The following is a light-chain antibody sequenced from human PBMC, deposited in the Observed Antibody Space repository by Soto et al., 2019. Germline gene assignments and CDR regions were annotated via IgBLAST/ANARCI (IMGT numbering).Light chain of an antibody. CDR1: SSDVGRYNY. CDR2: EVS. J-gene: IGLJ2*01. Sequence: QSALTQPASVSGSPGQSITISCTGASSDVGRYNYVSWYQLHPGKAPKLIIYEVSNRPSGVSNRFSGSKSGNTASLTISGLRAEDEADYYCQSYDSSLSAVVFGGGTKVTVL. CDR3: QSYDSSLSAVV. V-gene: IGLV2-14*01.